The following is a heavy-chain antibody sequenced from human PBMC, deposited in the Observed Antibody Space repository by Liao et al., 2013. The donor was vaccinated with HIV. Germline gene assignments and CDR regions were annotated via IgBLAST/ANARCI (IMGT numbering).Heavy chain of an antibody. Sequence: QVQLQQWGAGLLKPSETLSLTCAVYGGSFSGYYWGWIRQPPGKGLEWIGSIYYSGSTYYNPSLKSRVTISVDTSKNQFSLKLSSVTAADTAVYYCARAPEYYDILTGLNWFDPWGQGTLVTVSS. V-gene: IGHV4-34*01. CDR1: GGSFSGYY. CDR3: ARAPEYYDILTGLNWFDP. D-gene: IGHD3-9*01. CDR2: IYYSGST. J-gene: IGHJ5*02.